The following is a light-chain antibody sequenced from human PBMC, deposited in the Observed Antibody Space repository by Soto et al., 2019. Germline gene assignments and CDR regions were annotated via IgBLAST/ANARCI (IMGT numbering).Light chain of an antibody. CDR3: QVWDSSSLHVV. CDR2: NDR. CDR1: DIGDKR. V-gene: IGLV3-21*02. J-gene: IGLJ2*01. Sequence: SYELTQAPSVSVAPGLTAWVTCGGDDIGDKRVHWYQQRPGQAPVLVVYNDRDRPSGSPERFSGSNSGNTATLTISRVEGGDEADYYCQVWDSSSLHVVFGGGTKLTVL.